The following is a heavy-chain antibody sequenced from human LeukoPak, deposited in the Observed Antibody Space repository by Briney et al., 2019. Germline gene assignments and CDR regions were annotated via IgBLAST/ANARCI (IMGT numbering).Heavy chain of an antibody. CDR1: GYTFTGYY. Sequence: GASVKVSCKASGYTFTGYYMHWVRQAPGQGLEWMGRINPNSGGTNYAQKFQGRVTMTRDTSISTAYMELSRLRSDDTAVYYCARGQVVVITTPLGMDVWGQGTTVTVSS. CDR3: ARGQVVVITTPLGMDV. D-gene: IGHD3-22*01. V-gene: IGHV1-2*06. CDR2: INPNSGGT. J-gene: IGHJ6*02.